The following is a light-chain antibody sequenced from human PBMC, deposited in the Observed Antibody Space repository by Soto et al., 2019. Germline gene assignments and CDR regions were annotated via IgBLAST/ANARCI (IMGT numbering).Light chain of an antibody. CDR3: QQSYSTPRT. CDR1: QSISSY. CDR2: AAS. Sequence: DIQMTQSPSSLSASVGDRVTITCRASQSISSYLNWYQQKPGKAPKLLIYAASSLQSGVPSRFSGTGSGPEFTLTISSLQPEDFATYYCQQSYSTPRTFGQGTKVEI. V-gene: IGKV1-39*01. J-gene: IGKJ1*01.